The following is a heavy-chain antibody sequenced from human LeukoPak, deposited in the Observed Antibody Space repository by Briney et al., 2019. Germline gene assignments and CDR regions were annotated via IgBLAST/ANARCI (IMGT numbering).Heavy chain of an antibody. CDR2: INPNSGGT. D-gene: IGHD5-18*01. J-gene: IGHJ5*02. V-gene: IGHV1-2*02. CDR3: AREGRRIQLWSNWFDP. CDR1: GYTFTGYY. Sequence: ASVKVSCKASGYTFTGYYMHWVRQAPGQGLEWMGWINPNSGGTNYAQKFQGRVTMTRDTSISTAYMELSRLRSDDTAVYYCAREGRRIQLWSNWFDPWGQGTLVTVSS.